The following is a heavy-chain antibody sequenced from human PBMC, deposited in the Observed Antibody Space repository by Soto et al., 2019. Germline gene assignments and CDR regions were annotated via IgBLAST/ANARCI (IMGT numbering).Heavy chain of an antibody. J-gene: IGHJ5*02. CDR2: INHSGST. Sequence: NPSETLSLTCAVYGGSFSGYYWSWIRQPPGKGLEWIGEINHSGSTSCNPSLKSRVTMSVDTSKNQFSLKLSSVTAADTAVYYCARVEIVVLPTASQLFDPWGQGTLVTVSS. V-gene: IGHV4-34*01. D-gene: IGHD2-2*01. CDR1: GGSFSGYY. CDR3: ARVEIVVLPTASQLFDP.